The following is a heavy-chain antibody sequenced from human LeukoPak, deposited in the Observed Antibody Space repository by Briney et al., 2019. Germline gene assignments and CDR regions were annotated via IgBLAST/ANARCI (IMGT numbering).Heavy chain of an antibody. CDR2: ISSSSSAI. CDR3: ASYRDYGGNSDPAFDI. J-gene: IGHJ3*02. CDR1: GFTFGTYG. Sequence: GGSLRLSCAATGFTFGTYGMSWVRQAPGKGLEWIAFISSSSSAIYYAGFVKGRFTISRDNAWNSVYLQMNSLRVEDTAVYYCASYRDYGGNSDPAFDIWGQGTMVTVSS. D-gene: IGHD4-23*01. V-gene: IGHV3-48*01.